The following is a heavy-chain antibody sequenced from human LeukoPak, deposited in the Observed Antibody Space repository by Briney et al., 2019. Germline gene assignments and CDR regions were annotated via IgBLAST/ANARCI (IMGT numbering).Heavy chain of an antibody. CDR1: GGSISSYY. V-gene: IGHV4-59*12. CDR3: ARGRGYSYAFDP. D-gene: IGHD5-12*01. CDR2: IYYSGST. Sequence: SETLSLTCTVSGGSISSYYWSWIRQPPGKGLDWIGSIYYSGSTHYNPSLKSRVTISADTSNHQFSLKLSSVTAADTAVYYCARGRGYSYAFDPWGQGTLVTVSS. J-gene: IGHJ5*02.